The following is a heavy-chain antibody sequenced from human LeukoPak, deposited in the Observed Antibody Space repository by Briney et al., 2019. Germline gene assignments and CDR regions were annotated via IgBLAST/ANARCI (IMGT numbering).Heavy chain of an antibody. CDR1: GFTFSSYA. J-gene: IGHJ1*01. Sequence: GGPLRLSCAASGFTFSSYAMHWVRQAPGKGLEWVAVISYDGSNKYYADSVKGRFTISRDNSKNTLDLQMNSLRAEDTAVYYCARAGGSSTWYVWYFQH. CDR3: ARAGGSSTWYVWYFQH. CDR2: ISYDGSNK. V-gene: IGHV3-30-3*01. D-gene: IGHD6-13*01.